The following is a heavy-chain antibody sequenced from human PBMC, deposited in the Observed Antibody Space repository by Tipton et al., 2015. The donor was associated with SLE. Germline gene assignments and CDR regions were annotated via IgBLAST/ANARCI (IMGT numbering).Heavy chain of an antibody. CDR1: GFTFSSYA. CDR2: ISYDGSNK. Sequence: SLRLSCAASGFTFSSYAMHWVRQAPGKGLEWVAVISYDGSNKYYADSVKGRFTISRDNSKNTLCLQMDSLRAEDTAVYYCARDHGGYIDYWGQGTLVTVSS. CDR3: ARDHGGYIDY. V-gene: IGHV3-30*04. J-gene: IGHJ4*02. D-gene: IGHD2-15*01.